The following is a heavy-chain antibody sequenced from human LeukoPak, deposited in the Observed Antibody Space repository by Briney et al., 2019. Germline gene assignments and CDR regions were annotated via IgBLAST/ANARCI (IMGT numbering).Heavy chain of an antibody. V-gene: IGHV3-7*01. CDR1: GFTFGTYW. CDR2: INQDGSEK. J-gene: IGHJ4*02. Sequence: GGSLRLSCAASGFTFGTYWMTWVRQTPGKGLEWVANINQDGSEKYYVDSVKGRFTISRDNAKNSLYLQMNSLRAEDTAVYYCARAQTYYFDYWGQGTLVTVSS. CDR3: ARAQTYYFDY.